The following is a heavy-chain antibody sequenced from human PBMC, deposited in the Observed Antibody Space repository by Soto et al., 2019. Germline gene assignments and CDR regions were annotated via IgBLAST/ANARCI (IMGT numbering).Heavy chain of an antibody. V-gene: IGHV2-5*02. CDR1: GFALSTYDVG. J-gene: IGHJ4*02. CDR3: AHRTGFSISFDY. Sequence: QITLQESGPTLVKPTQTLTLTCNFSGFALSTYDVGVAWVRQPPGKALEWLALIYWDDDKRYSPSLETRLTITKDTSKNHVVLTMTNMDPVDTGTYYCAHRTGFSISFDYWGQVALVTVSS. CDR2: IYWDDDK. D-gene: IGHD3-3*02.